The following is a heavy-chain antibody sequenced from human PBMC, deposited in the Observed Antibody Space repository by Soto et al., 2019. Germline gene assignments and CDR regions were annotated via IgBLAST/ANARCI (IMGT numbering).Heavy chain of an antibody. CDR2: IRNKANSYTT. CDR1: GFTFSDQY. V-gene: IGHV3-72*01. J-gene: IGHJ4*02. D-gene: IGHD5-12*01. CDR3: ATGVATIFS. Sequence: HPGGSLRLSCAASGFTFSDQYMDWFRQAPGKGLEWVGRIRNKANSYTTDYAASVKGRFTISRDDSKNSLYLQMNSLRTEDTALYYCATGVATIFSWGQGTLVTVSS.